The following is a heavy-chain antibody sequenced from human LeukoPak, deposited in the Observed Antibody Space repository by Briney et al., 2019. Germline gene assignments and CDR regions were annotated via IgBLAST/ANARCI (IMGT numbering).Heavy chain of an antibody. D-gene: IGHD6-19*01. CDR2: ISAYNGNT. Sequence: ASVKVSCKASGYTCTSYGISWVRQATGQGLEWMGWISAYNGNTNYAQKLQGRVTMTTDTSTSTAYMELRSLRSDDTAVYYCAREGIAVAGSNWFDPWGQGTLVTVSS. V-gene: IGHV1-18*01. CDR1: GYTCTSYG. CDR3: AREGIAVAGSNWFDP. J-gene: IGHJ5*02.